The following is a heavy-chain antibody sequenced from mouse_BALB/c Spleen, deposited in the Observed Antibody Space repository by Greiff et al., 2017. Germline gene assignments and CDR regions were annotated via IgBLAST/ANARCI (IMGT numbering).Heavy chain of an antibody. J-gene: IGHJ4*01. CDR2: FSSGGST. D-gene: IGHD1-1*01. V-gene: IGHV5-6-5*01. Sequence: DVMLVESGGGLVKPGGSLKLSCAASGFTFSSYAMSWVRQTPEKRLEWVASFSSGGSTYYPDSVKGRFTISRDNARNILYLQMSSLRSEDTAMYYCARGGYYGSSEAMDYWGQGTSVTVSS. CDR1: GFTFSSYA. CDR3: ARGGYYGSSEAMDY.